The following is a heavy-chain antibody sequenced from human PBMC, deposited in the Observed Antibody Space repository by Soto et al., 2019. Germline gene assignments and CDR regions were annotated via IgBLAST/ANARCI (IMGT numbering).Heavy chain of an antibody. CDR2: IYYSGST. CDR1: GGSISSGDYY. V-gene: IGHV4-30-4*01. J-gene: IGHJ4*02. Sequence: PSETLSLTCTVSGGSISSGDYYWSWIRQPPGKGLEGIGYIYYSGSTYYNPSLKSRVTISVDTSKNKFSLKLSSVTAADTAVYYCALSYGSGSSPLDYWGQGTLVTVSS. D-gene: IGHD3-10*01. CDR3: ALSYGSGSSPLDY.